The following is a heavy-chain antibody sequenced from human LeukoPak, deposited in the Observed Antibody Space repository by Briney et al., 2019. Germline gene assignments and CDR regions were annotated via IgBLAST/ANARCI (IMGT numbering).Heavy chain of an antibody. CDR1: GGSFSGYY. J-gene: IGHJ6*03. CDR2: INHSGST. V-gene: IGHV4-34*01. CDR3: TSGEWVGNYFFLYKGG. Sequence: SETLSLTCAVYGGSFSGYYWSWIRQPPGKGLEWIGEINHSGSTNYNPSLKSRVTISVDTSKNQFSLKLSSVTAADTAVYYCTSGEWVGNYFFLYKGGLGKGTTVTISS. D-gene: IGHD3-3*01.